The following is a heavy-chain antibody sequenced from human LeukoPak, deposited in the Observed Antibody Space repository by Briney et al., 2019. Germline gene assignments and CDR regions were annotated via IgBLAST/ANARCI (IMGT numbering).Heavy chain of an antibody. CDR2: ISYTGSA. CDR3: ARKSVASILLPTRRWFDP. Sequence: SETLSLTCTVSGDSISYSNYYWGWVRQPPGKGLEWVGSISYTGSAYYNPSLKSRVTISLETSKNQFSLKVSSMTAADTAVYYCARKSVASILLPTRRWFDPWGQGTLVTVSS. V-gene: IGHV4-39*07. D-gene: IGHD3-22*01. J-gene: IGHJ5*02. CDR1: GDSISYSNYY.